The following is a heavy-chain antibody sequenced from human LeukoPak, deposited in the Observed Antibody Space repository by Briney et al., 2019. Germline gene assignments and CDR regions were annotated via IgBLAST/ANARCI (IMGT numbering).Heavy chain of an antibody. CDR1: GFAFSDHA. J-gene: IGHJ4*02. V-gene: IGHV3-30*04. Sequence: GGSLRLSCAASGFAFSDHAVHWVRQAPGKGLEWVAVISFDARNIFYADSVKGRFTISRDNSKNTLYLQMNSLRPEDTAVYYCAREFKTRASNYFDLWGQGTLVTVSS. CDR3: AREFKTRASNYFDL. CDR2: ISFDARNI.